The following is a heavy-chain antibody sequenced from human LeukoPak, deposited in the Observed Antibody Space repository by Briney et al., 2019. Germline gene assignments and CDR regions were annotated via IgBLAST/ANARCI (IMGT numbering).Heavy chain of an antibody. CDR2: INPKNGGT. Sequence: ASVTVSCKASGYTFTGYHIHWVRQAPGQGLEWMGWINPKNGGTRFAQKFQGRVTMTRDTSNSTAYMELGSLRSDDTAVYYCATKKTPLYCGGDCYSGLGWFDPWGQGTLITVSS. CDR3: ATKKTPLYCGGDCYSGLGWFDP. D-gene: IGHD2-21*02. CDR1: GYTFTGYH. J-gene: IGHJ5*02. V-gene: IGHV1-2*02.